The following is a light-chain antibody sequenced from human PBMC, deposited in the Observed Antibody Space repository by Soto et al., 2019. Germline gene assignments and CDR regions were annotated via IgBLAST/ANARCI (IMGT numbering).Light chain of an antibody. J-gene: IGKJ5*01. CDR2: AAS. CDR3: QQGYSSPPVT. Sequence: DIQMTQSPSSLSASVGDRVTITCRASQSISSYLNWYQQKPGKAPKLLIYAASSLQSGVPSRFSGSGSGTDFTLTISSLQPEDCATYYCQQGYSSPPVTFGQGTRLEIK. V-gene: IGKV1-39*01. CDR1: QSISSY.